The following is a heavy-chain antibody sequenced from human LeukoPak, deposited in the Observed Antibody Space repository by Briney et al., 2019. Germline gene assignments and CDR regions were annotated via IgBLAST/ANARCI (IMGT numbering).Heavy chain of an antibody. CDR2: ISGSGGST. D-gene: IGHD6-13*01. CDR1: GFTFSSYA. V-gene: IGHV3-23*01. J-gene: IGHJ4*02. CDR3: AKSVRIAAAGTGVDY. Sequence: GGSLRLSCAASGFTFSSYAMSWVRQAPGKGLEWVSAISGSGGSTYYADSVKGRFTISRDNSKNTLYLQMNSLRAEDTAVYYRAKSVRIAAAGTGVDYWGQGTLVTVSS.